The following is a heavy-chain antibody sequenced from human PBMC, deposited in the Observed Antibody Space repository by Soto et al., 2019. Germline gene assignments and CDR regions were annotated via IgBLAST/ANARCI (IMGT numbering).Heavy chain of an antibody. V-gene: IGHV1-69*01. J-gene: IGHJ6*02. CDR2: IIPIPGTA. CDR3: ARSQGSSTSLEIYYYYYYGMDV. CDR1: GGTFGSYA. D-gene: IGHD2-2*01. Sequence: QVQLVQSGAEVKKPGSSVNVSCKASGGTFGSYAISWVRQAPGQGLEWMGGIIPIPGTANYAQKFQGRVTIAADESTSTAYMELSSLRSEDTAVYYCARSQGSSTSLEIYYYYYYGMDVLGQGTTVTVPS.